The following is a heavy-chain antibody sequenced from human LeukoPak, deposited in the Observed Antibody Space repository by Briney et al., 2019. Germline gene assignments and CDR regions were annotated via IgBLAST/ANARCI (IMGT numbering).Heavy chain of an antibody. CDR2: IYYSGST. Sequence: SETLSLTCTVSGGSISSYYWSWIRQPPGKGLEWIGYIYYSGSTNYNPSLKSRVTTSVDTSKNQFSLKPSSVTAADTAVYYCARGSGIPMVRGKTHYFDYWGQGTLVTVSS. D-gene: IGHD3-10*01. CDR1: GGSISSYY. J-gene: IGHJ4*02. V-gene: IGHV4-59*01. CDR3: ARGSGIPMVRGKTHYFDY.